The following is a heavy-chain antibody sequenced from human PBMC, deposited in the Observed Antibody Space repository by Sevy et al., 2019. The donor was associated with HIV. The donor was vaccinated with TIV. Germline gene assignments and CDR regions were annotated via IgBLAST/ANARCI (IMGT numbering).Heavy chain of an antibody. CDR2: IYWDDDK. V-gene: IGHV2-5*02. J-gene: IGHJ5*02. Sequence: SGPAGEPTQTLTLTCTFSGFSLSTSGVGVGWIRQPPGKALEWLALIYWDDDKRYSPSLKSRLTITKDTSKNQVVLTMTNMDPVDTATYYCVHRPENYDILTGYLPNWFDPWGQGTLVTVSS. CDR3: VHRPENYDILTGYLPNWFDP. D-gene: IGHD3-9*01. CDR1: GFSLSTSGVG.